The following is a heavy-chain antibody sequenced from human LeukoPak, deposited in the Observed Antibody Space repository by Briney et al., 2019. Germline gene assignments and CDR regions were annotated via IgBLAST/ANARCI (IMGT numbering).Heavy chain of an antibody. CDR2: ISYDGSNK. Sequence: PGRSLRLSCAASGFTFSSYGMHWVRQAPGKGLEWVAVISYDGSNKYYADSVKGRFTISRDNSKNTLYLQMNSLRAEDTAVYYCAKDFPFRTVVPAAYFDYWGQGTLVTVSS. V-gene: IGHV3-30*18. D-gene: IGHD2-2*01. J-gene: IGHJ4*02. CDR3: AKDFPFRTVVPAAYFDY. CDR1: GFTFSSYG.